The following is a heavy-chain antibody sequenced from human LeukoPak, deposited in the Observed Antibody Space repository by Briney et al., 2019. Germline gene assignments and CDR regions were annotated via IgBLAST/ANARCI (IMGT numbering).Heavy chain of an antibody. J-gene: IGHJ4*02. CDR3: ARFQAAGLDY. CDR2: IDHSGIT. CDR1: GGSFSGYY. Sequence: SETLSLTCAVYGGSFSGYYWSWIRQPPGKGLEWIGEIDHSGITNYNPSLKSRVTISVDTSKNQFSLKLSSVTAADTAVYYCARFQAAGLDYWGQGTVVTVSS. D-gene: IGHD6-13*01. V-gene: IGHV4-34*01.